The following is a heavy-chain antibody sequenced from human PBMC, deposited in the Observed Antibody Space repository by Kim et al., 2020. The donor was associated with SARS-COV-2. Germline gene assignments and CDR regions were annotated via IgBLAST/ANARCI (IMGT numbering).Heavy chain of an antibody. CDR2: INPKNDGT. Sequence: ASVNVSCKTSGYIFSAYYIHWVRQAPGQGLEWMGWINPKNDGTNYAQKFQDRVTLTRDTSINTVYMELNSLRSDDTAVYYCAREFNHGSGSPIPDYWGQGTLVTVSS. D-gene: IGHD3-10*01. J-gene: IGHJ4*02. CDR1: GYIFSAYY. CDR3: AREFNHGSGSPIPDY. V-gene: IGHV1-2*02.